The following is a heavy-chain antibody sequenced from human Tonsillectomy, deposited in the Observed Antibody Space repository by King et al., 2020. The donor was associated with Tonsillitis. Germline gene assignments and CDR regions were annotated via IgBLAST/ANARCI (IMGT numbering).Heavy chain of an antibody. CDR2: MYYSGTI. Sequence: QLQESGPGVVKPSETLSLTCTVSGGSISSSDHYWAWIRQPPGEGLGWIGYMYYSGTIFYNPSLKSRITISGGTSENRFSLRLSSVTAADTAVYFCARSVSGSFDYWGQGALVTVSS. D-gene: IGHD1-26*01. J-gene: IGHJ4*02. CDR1: GGSISSSDHY. V-gene: IGHV4-39*01. CDR3: ARSVSGSFDY.